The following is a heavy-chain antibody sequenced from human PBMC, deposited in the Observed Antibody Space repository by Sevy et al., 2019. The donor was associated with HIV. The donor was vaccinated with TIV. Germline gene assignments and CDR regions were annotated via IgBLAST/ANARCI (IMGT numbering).Heavy chain of an antibody. CDR1: GFTFSNYG. CDR3: AKRPSLFYLLDY. J-gene: IGHJ4*02. Sequence: GGSLRLSCAASGFTFSNYGMHWVRQAPGKGLEWVAVISYDGSKKYYADSVKGRFTISRDNSKNTLYLQMNSLGTEDTTVYYCAKRPSLFYLLDYWGQGTLVTVSS. V-gene: IGHV3-30*18. CDR2: ISYDGSKK. D-gene: IGHD3-3*01.